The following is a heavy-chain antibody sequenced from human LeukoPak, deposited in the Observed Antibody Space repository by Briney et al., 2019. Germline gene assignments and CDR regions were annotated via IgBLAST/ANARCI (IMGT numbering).Heavy chain of an antibody. CDR3: ARDELWFGEYPPYFDY. D-gene: IGHD3-10*01. J-gene: IGHJ4*02. Sequence: ASVKVSCKTSGYTFTEYYIHWVRQAPGHGLEWMGWVNPHSGGTNFAQSFRGRVTLTRDTSVTTAYMELSRLRSDDTAVYYCARDELWFGEYPPYFDYWGQGTLVTVSS. CDR2: VNPHSGGT. CDR1: GYTFTEYY. V-gene: IGHV1-2*02.